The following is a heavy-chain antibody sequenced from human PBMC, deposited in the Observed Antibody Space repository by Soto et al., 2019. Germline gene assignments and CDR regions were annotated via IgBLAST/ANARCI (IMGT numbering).Heavy chain of an antibody. V-gene: IGHV3-7*01. CDR3: GEKNEFYDY. J-gene: IGHJ4*02. D-gene: IGHD3-10*01. CDR1: GFSFEIYW. Sequence: GGSLRLSCAASGFSFEIYWMGWVRQAPGKGLEWVANINPDGSGEYYLDSVKGRFTISRDTAKNSVYLQMNSLVGDDTAVYYFGEKNEFYDYWGQGTPVTVSS. CDR2: INPDGSGE.